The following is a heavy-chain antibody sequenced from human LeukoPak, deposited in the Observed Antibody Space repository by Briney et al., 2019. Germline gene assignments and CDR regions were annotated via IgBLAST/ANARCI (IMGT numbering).Heavy chain of an antibody. CDR2: IKEDGSEK. V-gene: IGHV3-7*01. J-gene: IGHJ4*02. Sequence: GGSLRLSCAASGFTFSTYWMTWVRQAPGKGLGWVANIKEDGSEKYSVDSVKGRFTISRDNAKNSLYLQMNSLRAEDTAVYYCARDGEFSPFDYWGQGTLVTVSS. CDR1: GFTFSTYW. D-gene: IGHD3-10*01. CDR3: ARDGEFSPFDY.